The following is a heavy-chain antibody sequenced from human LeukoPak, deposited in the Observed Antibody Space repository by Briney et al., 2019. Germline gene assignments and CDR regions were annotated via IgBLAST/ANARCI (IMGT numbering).Heavy chain of an antibody. CDR1: GFTFNYAW. D-gene: IGHD1-7*01. CDR3: TTDEDWNYARKDV. CDR2: TVSEIDGGTT. Sequence: GGSLRLSCAASGFTFNYAWMSWVRQVPGKGLEWVGQTVSEIDGGTTDYAAPVKGRFTTSRDDSKSTLYLQMNSLKIEDTAVYYCTTDEDWNYARKDVWGQGATVILSS. V-gene: IGHV3-15*04. J-gene: IGHJ6*02.